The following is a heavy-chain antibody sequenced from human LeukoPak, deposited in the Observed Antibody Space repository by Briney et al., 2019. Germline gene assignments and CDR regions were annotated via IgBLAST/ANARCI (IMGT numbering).Heavy chain of an antibody. CDR2: INSDGSST. CDR3: ARDRRANHYYPDY. J-gene: IGHJ4*02. V-gene: IGHV3-74*01. D-gene: IGHD3-10*01. Sequence: WGSLRLSCAASGFTFSSYWMHWVRQAPGKGLVWVSRINSDGSSTSYADSVKGRFTISRDNAKNTVYLQMNNLRAEDTAVYYCARDRRANHYYPDYWGQGTLVTVSS. CDR1: GFTFSSYW.